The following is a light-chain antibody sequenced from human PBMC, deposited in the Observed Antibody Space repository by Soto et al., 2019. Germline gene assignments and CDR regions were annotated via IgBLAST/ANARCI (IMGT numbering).Light chain of an antibody. J-gene: IGLJ2*01. CDR3: SSYRRTSTLV. Sequence: QSVLTQPASVSGSPGQSITISCTGTSSDVGGSNYVSWYQQHPGKAPKLIIYDVNNRPSGISNRFSGSKSGNTASLTISGLQTEDEANYYCSSYRRTSTLVFGGGTQLTVL. CDR1: SSDVGGSNY. CDR2: DVN. V-gene: IGLV2-14*03.